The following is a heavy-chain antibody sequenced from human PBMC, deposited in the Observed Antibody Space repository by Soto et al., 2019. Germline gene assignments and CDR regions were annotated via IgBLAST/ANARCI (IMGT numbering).Heavy chain of an antibody. V-gene: IGHV3-23*04. D-gene: IGHD1-26*01. CDR1: GFSFGSNS. CDR2: ISDTAHRI. J-gene: IGHJ4*02. Sequence: VQLVESGGGVVQPGRSLRVSCAASGFSFGSNSMAWVRQAPGKGLDWVASISDTAHRIFHADSVKGRFTISRDNSRNRLYLQMNSLRAEDTALYYCVSLALGKFDFWGQGTLVIVSS. CDR3: VSLALGKFDF.